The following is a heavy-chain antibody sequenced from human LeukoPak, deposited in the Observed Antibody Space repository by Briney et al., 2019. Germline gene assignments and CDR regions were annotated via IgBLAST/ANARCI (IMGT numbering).Heavy chain of an antibody. CDR2: ISSSGSTI. Sequence: PGGSLRLSCAASGFTFSSYEMNWVRQAPGKGLEWVSYISSSGSTIYYAGSLKGRFTISRDNAKNSLYLQMNSLRAEDTAVYYCARQYYLSWYFDLWGRGTLVTVSS. V-gene: IGHV3-48*03. CDR3: ARQYYLSWYFDL. J-gene: IGHJ2*01. D-gene: IGHD1-26*01. CDR1: GFTFSSYE.